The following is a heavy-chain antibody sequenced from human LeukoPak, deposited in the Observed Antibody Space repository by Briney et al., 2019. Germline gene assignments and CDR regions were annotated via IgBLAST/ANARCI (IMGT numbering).Heavy chain of an antibody. CDR2: FDPEDGET. CDR3: ATGPGGVTRLNTDY. V-gene: IGHV1-24*01. J-gene: IGHJ4*02. D-gene: IGHD3-16*01. Sequence: ASVKVSCKVSGYTLTELSMHWVRQAPGKGLEWMGGFDPEDGETIYAQNFQGRVTMTEDTSTDTAYMELSSLRSEDTAVYYCATGPGGVTRLNTDYWGQGTLVTVSS. CDR1: GYTLTELS.